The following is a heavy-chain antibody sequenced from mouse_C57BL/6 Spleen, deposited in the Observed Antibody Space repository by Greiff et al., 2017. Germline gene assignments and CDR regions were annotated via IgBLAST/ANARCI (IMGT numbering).Heavy chain of an antibody. D-gene: IGHD1-1*01. Sequence: EVQLQQSGPGLVKPSQSLSLTCSVTGYSITSGYYWNWIRQFPGNKLEWMGYISYDGSNNYNPSLKNRISITRDTSKNQFFLKLNSVTTEDTATYYCARDGGYGSRYYFDYWGQGTTLTVSS. J-gene: IGHJ2*01. V-gene: IGHV3-6*01. CDR2: ISYDGSN. CDR1: GYSITSGYY. CDR3: ARDGGYGSRYYFDY.